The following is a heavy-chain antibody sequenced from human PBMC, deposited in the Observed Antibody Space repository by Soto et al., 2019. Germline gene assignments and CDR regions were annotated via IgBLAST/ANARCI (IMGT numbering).Heavy chain of an antibody. J-gene: IGHJ4*02. CDR1: GYTFTSYG. CDR2: ISAYNGNT. V-gene: IGHV1-18*01. CDR3: ARVWMATMNGEGYSFDY. D-gene: IGHD5-12*01. Sequence: GASVKVSCKASGYTFTSYGISWVRQAPGQGLEWMGWISAYNGNTNYAQKLQGRVTMTTDTSTSTAYMELRSLRSDDTAVYYCARVWMATMNGEGYSFDYWGQGTLVTVSS.